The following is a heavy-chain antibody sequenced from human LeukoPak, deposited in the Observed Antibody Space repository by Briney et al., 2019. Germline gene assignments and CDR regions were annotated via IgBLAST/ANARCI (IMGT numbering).Heavy chain of an antibody. CDR2: IIPIPGIA. V-gene: IGHV1-69*04. J-gene: IGHJ4*02. Sequence: ASVKVSCKASGGTFSSYAISWVRQAPGQGLEWMGRIIPIPGIANYAQKFQGRVTITADKSTSTAYMELSSLRSEDTAVYYCAREGVEDIVVVVAARHFDYWGQGTLVTVSS. D-gene: IGHD2-15*01. CDR3: AREGVEDIVVVVAARHFDY. CDR1: GGTFSSYA.